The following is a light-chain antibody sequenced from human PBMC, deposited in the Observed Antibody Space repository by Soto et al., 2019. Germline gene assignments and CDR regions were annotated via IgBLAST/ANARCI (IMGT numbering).Light chain of an antibody. CDR2: SND. Sequence: QTVVTQPPSASGTPGQRVTISCSGSSSNIGSNTVNWYQQLPGTAPKLLIYSNDQRPSGVPDRFSGSKSGTSASLAISGLQSEDEADYYCAAWDDSLNGYVIGTGTK. V-gene: IGLV1-44*01. J-gene: IGLJ1*01. CDR3: AAWDDSLNGYV. CDR1: SSNIGSNT.